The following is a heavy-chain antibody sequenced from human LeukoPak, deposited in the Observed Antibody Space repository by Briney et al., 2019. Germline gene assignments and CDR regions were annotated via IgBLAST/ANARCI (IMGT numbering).Heavy chain of an antibody. CDR2: ISYDGSKN. D-gene: IGHD1-14*01. J-gene: IGHJ4*02. Sequence: GGSLRPSCVASGFTFSNYAMHWARQAPGKGLEWVASISYDGSKNYYADSVKGRFSISRDNSKSTLYLEMDSLRAEDTAVYYCASNRGSDYWGQGTLVTVSS. CDR1: GFTFSNYA. CDR3: ASNRGSDY. V-gene: IGHV3-30*01.